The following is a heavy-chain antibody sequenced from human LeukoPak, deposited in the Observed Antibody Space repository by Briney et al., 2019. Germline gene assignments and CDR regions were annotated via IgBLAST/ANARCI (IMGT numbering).Heavy chain of an antibody. D-gene: IGHD5-24*01. CDR3: ASHLEMATTGNFGH. J-gene: IGHJ5*02. CDR2: INHSGST. V-gene: IGHV4-34*01. Sequence: LETLSLTCAGYGGSFSGYYWSWIRQPPGKGLEWIGEINHSGSTSYNPSLKSRVTISVDTSKNQFSLKLSSVTAADTAVYYCASHLEMATTGNFGHWGQGTLVTVSS. CDR1: GGSFSGYY.